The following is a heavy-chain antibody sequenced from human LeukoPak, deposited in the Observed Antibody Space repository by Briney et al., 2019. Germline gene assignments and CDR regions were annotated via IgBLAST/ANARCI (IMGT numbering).Heavy chain of an antibody. V-gene: IGHV4-34*01. Sequence: SETLSLTCTVSGGSISSYYWSWIRQPPGKGLEWIGEINHSGSTNYNPSLKSRVTISVDTSKNQFSLTLSSVTAADTAVYYCARARSSNYYYYYGMDVWGQGTTVTVSS. D-gene: IGHD6-13*01. J-gene: IGHJ6*02. CDR1: GGSISSYY. CDR3: ARARSSNYYYYYGMDV. CDR2: INHSGST.